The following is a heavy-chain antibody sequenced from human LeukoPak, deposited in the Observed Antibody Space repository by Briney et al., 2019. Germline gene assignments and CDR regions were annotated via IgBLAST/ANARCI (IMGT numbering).Heavy chain of an antibody. CDR3: ARLEVVVTAMSDY. J-gene: IGHJ4*02. Sequence: PSETLSLTCTVSGGSISSSNYYWGWIRQPPGKGLEWIGNIYYSGSTYYNPSLKSRVTISVDTSKNQFSLKLSSVTAADTAVYYCARLEVVVTAMSDYWGQGTLVTVSS. CDR1: GGSISSSNYY. CDR2: IYYSGST. V-gene: IGHV4-39*01. D-gene: IGHD2-21*02.